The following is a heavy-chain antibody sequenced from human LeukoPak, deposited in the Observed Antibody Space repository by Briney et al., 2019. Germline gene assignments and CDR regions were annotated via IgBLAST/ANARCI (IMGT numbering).Heavy chain of an antibody. D-gene: IGHD3-3*01. CDR3: AKDINPAHYDFWSGYYEGDAFDI. CDR2: ISPGGDNT. Sequence: GGSLRLSCAASGFNFNGYAMSWVRQAPGKGLEWVSGISPGGDNTYYADSVRGRFTISRDNSKNTLYLQMNSLRAEDTAVYYCAKDINPAHYDFWSGYYEGDAFDIWGQGTMVTVSS. CDR1: GFNFNGYA. V-gene: IGHV3-23*01. J-gene: IGHJ3*02.